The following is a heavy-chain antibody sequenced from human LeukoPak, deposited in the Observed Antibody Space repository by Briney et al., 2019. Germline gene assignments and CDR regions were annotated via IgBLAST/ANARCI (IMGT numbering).Heavy chain of an antibody. J-gene: IGHJ6*03. CDR3: ARGGRAPSSSWINYYYYYYMDV. V-gene: IGHV3-64*01. D-gene: IGHD6-13*01. CDR2: ISGNGGST. Sequence: GGSLRLSCAASGFTFSSYAMHWVRQAPGKGLEYVSAISGNGGSTYYANSVKGRFTISRDNSKNTLYLQMGSLRAEDMAVYYCARGGRAPSSSWINYYYYYYMDVWGKGTTVTVSS. CDR1: GFTFSSYA.